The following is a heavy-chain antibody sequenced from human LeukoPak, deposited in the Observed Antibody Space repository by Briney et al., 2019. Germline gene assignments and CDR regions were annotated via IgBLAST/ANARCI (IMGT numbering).Heavy chain of an antibody. CDR2: IYHSGST. D-gene: IGHD3-3*01. V-gene: IGHV4-30-2*01. Sequence: SETLSLTCTVSGGSISSGGYYWSWSRQPPGKGLEWIGYIYHSGSTYYNPSLKSRVTISVDRSKNQFSLKLSSVTAADTAVYYCASSSNDFWSGHDYWGQGTLVTVSS. CDR3: ASSSNDFWSGHDY. CDR1: GGSISSGGYY. J-gene: IGHJ4*02.